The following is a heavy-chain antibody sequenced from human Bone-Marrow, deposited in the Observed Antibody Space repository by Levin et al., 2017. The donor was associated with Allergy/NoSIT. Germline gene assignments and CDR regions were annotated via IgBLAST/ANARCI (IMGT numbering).Heavy chain of an antibody. J-gene: IGHJ4*02. CDR1: GFIVNTHY. V-gene: IGHV3-53*01. CDR3: ATDRGGGDS. D-gene: IGHD2-15*01. Sequence: GESLKISCAVSGFIVNTHYMAWVRQAPGKGLDWVSFIHKDGTTSYADSVKGRFTISRDNMKNTLYLQMDSLRHDDTAVYYCATDRGGGDSWGQGTLVTVSS. CDR2: IHKDGTT.